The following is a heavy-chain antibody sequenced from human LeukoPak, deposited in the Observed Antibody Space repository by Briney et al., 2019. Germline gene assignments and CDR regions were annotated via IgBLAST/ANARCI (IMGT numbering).Heavy chain of an antibody. Sequence: GGSLRLSCAASGFTVSSNYMSWVRQAPGKGLEWVSVIYSGGSTYYADSVKGRFTISRDNSKNTLYLQMNSLRAEDTAVYYCAKVAEGADFDYWGQGTLVTVSS. V-gene: IGHV3-53*01. CDR2: IYSGGST. CDR3: AKVAEGADFDY. D-gene: IGHD1-26*01. CDR1: GFTVSSNY. J-gene: IGHJ4*02.